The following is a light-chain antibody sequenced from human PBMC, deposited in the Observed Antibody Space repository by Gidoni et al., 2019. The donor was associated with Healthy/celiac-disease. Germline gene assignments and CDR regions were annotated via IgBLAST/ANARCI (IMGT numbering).Light chain of an antibody. V-gene: IGKV1-33*01. CDR2: DAS. CDR1: QDISNY. Sequence: IQMTQSPSSLSASVGDRVTITCQASQDISNYLNWYQQKPGKAPKLLIYDASNLETGVPSRFSGSGSGTDFTFTISSLQPEDIATYYCQQYDNPPITFGPXTKVDIK. J-gene: IGKJ3*01. CDR3: QQYDNPPIT.